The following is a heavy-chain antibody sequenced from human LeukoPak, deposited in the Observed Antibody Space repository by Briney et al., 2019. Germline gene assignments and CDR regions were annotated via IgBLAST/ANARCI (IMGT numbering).Heavy chain of an antibody. CDR3: ARPSYYDSSNYYYYFDY. CDR2: INPSGDST. V-gene: IGHV1-46*01. CDR1: GYTFSNYY. D-gene: IGHD3-22*01. J-gene: IGHJ4*02. Sequence: GASVKVSCKASGYTFSNYYMHWVRQAPGQGLEWMGIINPSGDSTSYAQKFQSRVTMTRDTSTSTAYMELSGLRSEDTAMYYCARPSYYDSSNYYYYFDYWGQGTLVTVSS.